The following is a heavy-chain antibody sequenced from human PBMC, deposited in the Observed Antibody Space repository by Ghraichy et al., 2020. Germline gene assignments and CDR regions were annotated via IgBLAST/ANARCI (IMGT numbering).Heavy chain of an antibody. D-gene: IGHD1-20*01. Sequence: SETLSLTCTVSGGSMTNYHWSWIRQPAGKGLEWIGRMYNSGTTNYNPSLRGRVIMSVDTSQSQFSLKLSSVTAADTAIYYCARDYRPYSWNDGYYFDSWGQGILVTVSS. V-gene: IGHV4-4*07. J-gene: IGHJ4*02. CDR1: GGSMTNYH. CDR2: MYNSGTT. CDR3: ARDYRPYSWNDGYYFDS.